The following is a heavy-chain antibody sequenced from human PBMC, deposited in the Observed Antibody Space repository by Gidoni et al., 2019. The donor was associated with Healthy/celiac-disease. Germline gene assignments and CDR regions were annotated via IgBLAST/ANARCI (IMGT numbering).Heavy chain of an antibody. CDR1: VFTFSSYA. CDR3: VKDGLGIAVAGTSSYWYFDL. Sequence: EVQLVESGGGLVQPGGSLRLSYSASVFTFSSYAMHWVRQAPGKGLEYVSAISSNGGSTYYADSVKGRFTISRDNSKNTLYLQMSSLRAEDTAVYYCVKDGLGIAVAGTSSYWYFDLWGRGTLVTVSS. J-gene: IGHJ2*01. CDR2: ISSNGGST. D-gene: IGHD6-19*01. V-gene: IGHV3-64D*06.